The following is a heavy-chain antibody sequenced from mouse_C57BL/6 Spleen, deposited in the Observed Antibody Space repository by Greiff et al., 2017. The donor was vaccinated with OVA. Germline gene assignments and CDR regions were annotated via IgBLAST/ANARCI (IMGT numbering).Heavy chain of an antibody. V-gene: IGHV1-55*01. Sequence: VQLQQPGAELVKPGASVQMSCKASGYTFTSYWITWVKQRPGQGLEWIGDIYPGSGSTTYNEKFKSKATLTIDTSSITAYIQLSILTSEDSAVYYGARVTTVVEDYAMDYWGQGTSVTVSS. D-gene: IGHD1-1*01. CDR2: IYPGSGST. CDR3: ARVTTVVEDYAMDY. J-gene: IGHJ4*01. CDR1: GYTFTSYW.